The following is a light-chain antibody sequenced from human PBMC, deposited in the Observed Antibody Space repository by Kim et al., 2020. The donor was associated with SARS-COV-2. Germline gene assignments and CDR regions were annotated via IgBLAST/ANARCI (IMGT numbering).Light chain of an antibody. J-gene: IGLJ1*01. CDR1: SSDVGGYDY. Sequence: QSALTQPASVSGSPGQSITISCTGTSSDVGGYDYVSWYQQHPGKAPKLMISDVSKRPSGVSDRFSGSKSDNTASLTISGLQAEDEADYHCSSYTSSSTYVFGTGTKVTVL. CDR3: SSYTSSSTYV. V-gene: IGLV2-14*03. CDR2: DVS.